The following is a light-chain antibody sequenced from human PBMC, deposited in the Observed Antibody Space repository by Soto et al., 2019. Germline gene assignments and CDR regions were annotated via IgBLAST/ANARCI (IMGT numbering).Light chain of an antibody. CDR2: AAS. Sequence: DIQMTQSPSSLSASVGDRVTITCRASQDISNYLAWYQQKPGEVHKLLIYAASTLQKGVQSRFSGGGSGTLFTLTISSLQPDDVATYYCQKYNSAPKTFGRGTRLEIK. V-gene: IGKV1-27*01. CDR1: QDISNY. J-gene: IGKJ2*01. CDR3: QKYNSAPKT.